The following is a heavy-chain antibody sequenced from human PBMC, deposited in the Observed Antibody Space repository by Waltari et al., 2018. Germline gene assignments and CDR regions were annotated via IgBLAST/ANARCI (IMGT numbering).Heavy chain of an antibody. J-gene: IGHJ3*02. Sequence: KGLEWIGEINHSGSTNYNPSLKSRVTISVDTSKNQFSLKLSSVTAADTAVYYCATPDFWSGYWAFDIWGQGTMVTVSS. D-gene: IGHD3-3*01. CDR2: INHSGST. CDR3: ATPDFWSGYWAFDI. V-gene: IGHV4-34*01.